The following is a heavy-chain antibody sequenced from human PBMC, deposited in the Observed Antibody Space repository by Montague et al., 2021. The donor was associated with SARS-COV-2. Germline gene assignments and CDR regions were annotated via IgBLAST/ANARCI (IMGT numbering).Heavy chain of an antibody. J-gene: IGHJ4*02. V-gene: IGHV4-4*07. CDR2: IYNSGST. CDR3: VRDQGRSNWNYPDY. Sequence: SETLSLTCTVSGGSISGYYWSWFRQSAGKGLEWIGRIYNSGSTSYNPSLKSRVTMSVDTSKSQFSLKLGSVTAADTAVYYCVRDQGRSNWNYPDYWGQGTLVTVSS. CDR1: GGSISGYY. D-gene: IGHD1-20*01.